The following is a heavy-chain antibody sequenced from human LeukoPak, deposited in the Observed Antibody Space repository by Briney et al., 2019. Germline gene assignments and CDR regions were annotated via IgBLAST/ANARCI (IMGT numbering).Heavy chain of an antibody. Sequence: GVPLRLSCAASGFTFSDYYMSWLRQAPGKGLEWVSYISSSGSTIYYADSVKGRFTISRDNAKNSLYLQMDSLRAEDTAVYYCAREGIVATIPFDYWGQGTLVTVSS. D-gene: IGHD5-12*01. J-gene: IGHJ4*02. CDR2: ISSSGSTI. V-gene: IGHV3-11*01. CDR1: GFTFSDYY. CDR3: AREGIVATIPFDY.